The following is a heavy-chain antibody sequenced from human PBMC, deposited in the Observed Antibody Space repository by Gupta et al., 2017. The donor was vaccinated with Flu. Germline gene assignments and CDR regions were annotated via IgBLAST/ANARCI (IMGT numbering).Heavy chain of an antibody. CDR2: IWYDGSNK. J-gene: IGHJ4*02. CDR1: GFPFSSYG. D-gene: IGHD3-3*01. V-gene: IGHV3-33*01. CDR3: ARDYNTIWSGWGY. Sequence: QVQLVESGGGVVQPGRSLRLSCAASGFPFSSYGLHWVRQAPGKGLEWVAVIWYDGSNKYYADSVKGRFTIARDNSKNTLYLQMNSLRAEDTAVYYCARDYNTIWSGWGYWGQGTLVTVSS.